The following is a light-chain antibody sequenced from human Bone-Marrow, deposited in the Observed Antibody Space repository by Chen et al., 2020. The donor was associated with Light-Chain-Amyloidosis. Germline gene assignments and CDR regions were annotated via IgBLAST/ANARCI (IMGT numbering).Light chain of an antibody. CDR1: SGSISTNY. V-gene: IGLV6-57*01. CDR2: EDD. CDR3: QSYQGSSQGV. Sequence: NFMLTQPHSVSESPGKTVIISCPRSSGSISTNYVQWYQQRPGSSPTTVIYEDDQRPSGVPDRFSGSIDRSSNSASLTISGLKTEDGADYYCQSYQGSSQGVFGGGTKLTVL. J-gene: IGLJ3*02.